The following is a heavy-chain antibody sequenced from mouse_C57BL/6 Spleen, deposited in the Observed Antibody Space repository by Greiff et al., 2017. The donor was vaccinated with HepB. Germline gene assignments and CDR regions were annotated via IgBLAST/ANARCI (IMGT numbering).Heavy chain of an antibody. V-gene: IGHV1-15*01. CDR2: IDPETGGT. CDR1: GYTFTDYE. J-gene: IGHJ1*03. CDR3: TRRGENFDV. Sequence: VQLQQSGAELVRPGASVTLSCKASGYTFTDYEMHWVKQTPVHGLEWIGAIDPETGGTAYNQKFKGKAILTADTSSSTAYMELRSLTSEDSAVYYCTRRGENFDVWGTGTTVTVSS.